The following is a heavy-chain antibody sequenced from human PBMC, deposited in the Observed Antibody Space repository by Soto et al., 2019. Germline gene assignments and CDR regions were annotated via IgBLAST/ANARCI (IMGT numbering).Heavy chain of an antibody. CDR3: AREAVLLWFGELFDYYYMDV. Sequence: QVQLVQSGAEVKKPGASVKVSCKASGYTFTSYGISWVRQAPGQGLEWMGWISAYNGNTNYAQKLQGRVTMTTDTSTSTAYIELRSLRSEDTAVYYCAREAVLLWFGELFDYYYMDVWGKGTTVTVSS. V-gene: IGHV1-18*01. J-gene: IGHJ6*03. CDR1: GYTFTSYG. D-gene: IGHD3-10*01. CDR2: ISAYNGNT.